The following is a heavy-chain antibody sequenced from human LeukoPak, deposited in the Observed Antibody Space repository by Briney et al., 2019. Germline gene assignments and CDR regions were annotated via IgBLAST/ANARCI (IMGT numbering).Heavy chain of an antibody. J-gene: IGHJ4*02. Sequence: PGGSLRLSCAASGFTFSSYAMSWVRQAPGKGLEWVSAISGSGGSTYYADSVKGRFTISRDNYKNTLYLQMNSLRAEDTAVYYCAKDHYYDSSGYLHWGQGTLVTVSS. V-gene: IGHV3-23*01. CDR2: ISGSGGST. CDR3: AKDHYYDSSGYLH. D-gene: IGHD3-22*01. CDR1: GFTFSSYA.